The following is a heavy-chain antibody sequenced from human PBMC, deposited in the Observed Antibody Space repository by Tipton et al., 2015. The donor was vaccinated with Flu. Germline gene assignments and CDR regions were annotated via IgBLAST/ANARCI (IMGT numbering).Heavy chain of an antibody. Sequence: TLSLTCTVSGGSISSGGYYWSWICQHPGKGLEWIGDIYYSGSTYYNPSLKSRVTISVDTSKNQFSLKLSSVTAADTAVYYCARYYDSSVYEGNAFDIWGQGTMVTVSS. J-gene: IGHJ3*02. CDR2: IYYSGST. V-gene: IGHV4-31*03. CDR1: GGSISSGGYY. D-gene: IGHD3-22*01. CDR3: ARYYDSSVYEGNAFDI.